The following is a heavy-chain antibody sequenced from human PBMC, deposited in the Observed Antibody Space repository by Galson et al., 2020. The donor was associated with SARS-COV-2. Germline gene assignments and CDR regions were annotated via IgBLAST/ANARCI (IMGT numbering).Heavy chain of an antibody. J-gene: IGHJ4*02. CDR2: IKQDGSEK. D-gene: IGHD6-19*01. CDR3: ARGQWLIGIY. CDR1: GFSFSSYW. V-gene: IGHV3-7*03. Sequence: GGSLRLSCVASGFSFSSYWMSWVRQAPGKGLEWVANIKQDGSEKYYVDSVKGRFTISRDNAKNSLYLQMNSLTAEDTAVYYCARGQWLIGIYWGQGSLVTVSS.